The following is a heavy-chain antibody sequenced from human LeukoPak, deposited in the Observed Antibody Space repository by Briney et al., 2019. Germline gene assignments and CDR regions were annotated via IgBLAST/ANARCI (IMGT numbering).Heavy chain of an antibody. Sequence: PGGSLRLSCAASGFTFSDYYMSWIRQAPGKGLEWVSYISSSGSTIYYADSVKGRFTISRDNAKNSLYLQMNRLRAEDTAVYYCARDRAYYYDSSGYYYFDHWGQGTLVTVSS. D-gene: IGHD3-22*01. CDR1: GFTFSDYY. J-gene: IGHJ4*02. CDR2: ISSSGSTI. V-gene: IGHV3-11*01. CDR3: ARDRAYYYDSSGYYYFDH.